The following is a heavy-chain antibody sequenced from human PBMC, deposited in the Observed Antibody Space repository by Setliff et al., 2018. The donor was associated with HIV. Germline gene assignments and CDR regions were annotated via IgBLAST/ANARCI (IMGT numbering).Heavy chain of an antibody. CDR2: INHSGST. J-gene: IGHJ5*02. CDR1: GGSFSGYY. CDR3: ARDSHYDYVWGSYPTP. V-gene: IGHV4-34*01. Sequence: SETLSLTCAVYGGSFSGYYWSWIRQPPGKGLEWIGEINHSGSTNYNPSLKSRVTISVDTSKNQFSLKLSSVTAADTAVYYCARDSHYDYVWGSYPTPWGQGTLVTVSS. D-gene: IGHD3-16*02.